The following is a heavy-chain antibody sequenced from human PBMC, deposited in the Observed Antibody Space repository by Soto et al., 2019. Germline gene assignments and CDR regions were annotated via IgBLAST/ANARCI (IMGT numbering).Heavy chain of an antibody. V-gene: IGHV4-30-4*08. D-gene: IGHD2-21*02. CDR3: AREDDGGDSLDV. J-gene: IGHJ6*02. CDR1: GDSISSDYYH. CDR2: IHHSGSI. Sequence: QVQLQQSGPGLVKPSQTLSLTCTVSGDSISSDYYHWTWIRQSPGKGLEWIGYIHHSGSILYNPSLKSRVTISVDTSKNQFSLHLTSVTAAYTAVYFCAREDDGGDSLDVWGQGTTVTVSS.